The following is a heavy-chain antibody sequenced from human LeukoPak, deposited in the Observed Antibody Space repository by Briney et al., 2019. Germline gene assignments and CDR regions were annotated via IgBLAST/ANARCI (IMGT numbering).Heavy chain of an antibody. CDR2: IYTSGST. CDR3: ARQYYYGSGSPNWFDP. J-gene: IGHJ5*02. CDR1: GGSISSYY. V-gene: IGHV4-4*07. D-gene: IGHD3-10*01. Sequence: SQTLSLTCTVSGGSISSYYWSWIRQPAGKGLEWIGRIYTSGSTNYNPSLKSRVTMSVDTSKNQFSLKLSSVTAADTAVYYCARQYYYGSGSPNWFDPWGQGTLVTVSS.